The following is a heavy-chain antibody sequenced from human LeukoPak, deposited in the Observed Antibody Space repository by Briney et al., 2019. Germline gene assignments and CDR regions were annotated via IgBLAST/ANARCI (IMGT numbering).Heavy chain of an antibody. CDR1: GFTFSSHE. J-gene: IGHJ4*02. CDR2: ISSSGSTI. Sequence: GGSLRLSCAASGFTFSSHEMNWVRQPLGKGLEWVSYISSSGSTIYYADSVKGRFTISRDNAKNSLYLQMNSLRAEDTAVYYCVRAGSYNFDYWGQGTLVTVSS. D-gene: IGHD4-11*01. V-gene: IGHV3-48*03. CDR3: VRAGSYNFDY.